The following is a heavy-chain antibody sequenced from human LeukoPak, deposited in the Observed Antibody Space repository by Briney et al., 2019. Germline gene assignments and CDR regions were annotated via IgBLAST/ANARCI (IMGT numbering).Heavy chain of an antibody. D-gene: IGHD3-22*01. CDR2: ISSSGSTI. J-gene: IGHJ4*02. CDR1: GFTFSDYY. CDR3: AKDPTHYRVWDYYETIGLSY. V-gene: IGHV3-11*04. Sequence: GGSLRLSCAASGFTFSDYYMSWIRQAPGKGLEWVSYISSSGSTIYYADSVKGRFTISRDNAKNSLYLQMNSLRAEDTAVYYCAKDPTHYRVWDYYETIGLSYWGQGTLVTVSS.